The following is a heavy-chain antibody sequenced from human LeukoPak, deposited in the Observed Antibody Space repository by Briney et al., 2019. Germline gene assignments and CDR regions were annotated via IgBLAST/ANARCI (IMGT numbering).Heavy chain of an antibody. Sequence: PGGSLRLSCAASGFIFSGYGMYWVRQAPGKGLEWVADVWNDGSKTYYADSVKGRFTISRGNSKNTLYLQMDSLKPEDTAVYYCARGVRTVDYWGQGTLVTVSS. J-gene: IGHJ4*02. CDR1: GFIFSGYG. V-gene: IGHV3-33*01. D-gene: IGHD4-11*01. CDR3: ARGVRTVDY. CDR2: VWNDGSKT.